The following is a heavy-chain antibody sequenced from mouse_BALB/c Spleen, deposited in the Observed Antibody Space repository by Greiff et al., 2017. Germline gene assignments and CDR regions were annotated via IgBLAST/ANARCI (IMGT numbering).Heavy chain of an antibody. CDR3: ARHEVRLRYFDF. Sequence: EVKLVESGGGLVKPGGSLKLSCAASGFAFSSYDMSWVRQTPEKRLEWVAYISSGGGSTYYPHTVKGRFTITRDNAKNTLYLHMSSLKSEDTAMYSGARHEVRLRYFDFWGAGTTVTVSS. D-gene: IGHD1-2*01. J-gene: IGHJ1*01. CDR2: ISSGGGST. V-gene: IGHV5-12-1*01. CDR1: GFAFSSYD.